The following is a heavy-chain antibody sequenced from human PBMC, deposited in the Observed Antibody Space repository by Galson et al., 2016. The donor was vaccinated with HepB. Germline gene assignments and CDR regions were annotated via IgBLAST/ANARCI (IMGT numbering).Heavy chain of an antibody. CDR3: ARVNRRYSRGWVTFDS. Sequence: TLSLTCTVSGDSFTSAFFSWTWVRQPAGKGLEWIGRIYSSGGKNYSPSLQSRVTMSVDTSKNQISLNLTSVTAADTGMYYCARVNRRYSRGWVTFDSWGQGILVSVSA. CDR2: IYSSGGK. J-gene: IGHJ4*02. V-gene: IGHV4-61*02. D-gene: IGHD6-19*01. CDR1: GDSFTSAFFS.